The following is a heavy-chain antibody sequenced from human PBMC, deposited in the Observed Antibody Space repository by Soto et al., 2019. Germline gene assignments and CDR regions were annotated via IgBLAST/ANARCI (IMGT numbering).Heavy chain of an antibody. CDR2: IGPESGAT. J-gene: IGHJ4*02. CDR1: GYTFTGHY. CDR3: GRGRSGQIVVFY. Sequence: QVQLVQSGAEVKKPGASVKVSCKTSGYTFTGHYIHWVRQAPQQGPEWMGEIGPESGATRYEQKFRGRVTMPMDTSITTVYMEVKNLSPDDTAGYYCGRGRSGQIVVFYWGQGTPVTVSS. D-gene: IGHD1-26*01. V-gene: IGHV1-2*02.